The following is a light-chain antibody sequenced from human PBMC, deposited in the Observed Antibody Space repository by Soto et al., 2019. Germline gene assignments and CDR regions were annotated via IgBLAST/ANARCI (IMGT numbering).Light chain of an antibody. V-gene: IGLV2-14*01. CDR1: SSDVGGYNY. Sequence: QSALTQPASVSGSPGQSITISCTGTSSDVGGYNYVSWYQHHPGKASKLMIYEVSNRPSGVSNRFSGSKSGNTASLTISGLQAEDEGDYYCSSYSTTNTLEGVFGGGTKLTVL. CDR2: EVS. CDR3: SSYSTTNTLEGV. J-gene: IGLJ2*01.